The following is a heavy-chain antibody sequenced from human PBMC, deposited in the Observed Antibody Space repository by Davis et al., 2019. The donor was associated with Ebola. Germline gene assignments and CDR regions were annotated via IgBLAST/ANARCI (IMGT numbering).Heavy chain of an antibody. J-gene: IGHJ4*02. CDR3: ARRGYCSGASCRYFDY. CDR1: GYTFTSYW. V-gene: IGHV5-51*01. D-gene: IGHD2-15*01. CDR2: IYPGDSDT. Sequence: GESLKISCKGSGYTFTSYWIGWVRQMPGKGLEWMGIIYPGDSDTRYSPSFQGQVTISADKSISTAYLQWSSLKASDTAMYYCARRGYCSGASCRYFDYWGQGTLVTVSS.